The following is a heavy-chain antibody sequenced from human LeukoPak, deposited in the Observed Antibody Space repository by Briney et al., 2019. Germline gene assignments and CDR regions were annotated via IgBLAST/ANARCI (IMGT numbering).Heavy chain of an antibody. Sequence: GGSLRPSCVASGFTFSIYGMSWVRQAPGKGLEWVSVISGSGGSTYYADSVKGRFTISRDNSKNTLYLQMNSLRAEDTAVYYCARDHAYCTNGVCYDYWGQGTLVTVSS. CDR1: GFTFSIYG. J-gene: IGHJ4*02. V-gene: IGHV3-23*01. CDR3: ARDHAYCTNGVCYDY. CDR2: ISGSGGST. D-gene: IGHD2-8*01.